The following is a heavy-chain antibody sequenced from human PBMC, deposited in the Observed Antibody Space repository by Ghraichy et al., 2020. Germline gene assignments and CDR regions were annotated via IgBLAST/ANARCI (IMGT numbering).Heavy chain of an antibody. D-gene: IGHD1-26*01. CDR3: ARAQGGGSSDF. V-gene: IGHV4-39*07. Sequence: SETLSLTCTVSGGSTSNYYWGWIRQPPGKGLEWIGSIYYSGSTYYSPSLKSRVTISINTSKNQFSLKLSSVTAADTALYYCARAQGGGSSDFWGLGTLVTVSS. J-gene: IGHJ4*02. CDR2: IYYSGST. CDR1: GGSTSNYY.